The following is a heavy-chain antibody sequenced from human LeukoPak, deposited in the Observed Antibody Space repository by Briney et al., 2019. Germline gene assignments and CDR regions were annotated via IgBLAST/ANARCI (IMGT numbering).Heavy chain of an antibody. D-gene: IGHD3-10*01. V-gene: IGHV1-18*01. J-gene: IGHJ4*02. Sequence: ASVKVSCKASGYTFTSYGISWVRQAPGQGLEWMGWISAYNGNTNYAQKLQGRVTMTTDTSTSTAYMELRSLRSNDTAVYYCARDQVYYFGSGTPKYFDYWGQGTLVTVSS. CDR2: ISAYNGNT. CDR1: GYTFTSYG. CDR3: ARDQVYYFGSGTPKYFDY.